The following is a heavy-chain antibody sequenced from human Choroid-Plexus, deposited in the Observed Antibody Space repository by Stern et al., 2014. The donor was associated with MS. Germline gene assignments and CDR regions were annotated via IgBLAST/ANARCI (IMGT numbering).Heavy chain of an antibody. V-gene: IGHV3-30*04. CDR3: AKDRQYLTYFFDH. J-gene: IGHJ5*02. CDR1: GFTFGSCT. Sequence: VQLVESGGGVVQPGRPLRLSCVASGFTFGSCTMHWVRQAPGKGLEWVAGVSCDGSNKYYADSVKGRFSISRDNSQNTLYMQMSSLRPEETAVYYCAKDRQYLTYFFDHWGQGSLVTVSS. CDR2: VSCDGSNK. D-gene: IGHD2/OR15-2a*01.